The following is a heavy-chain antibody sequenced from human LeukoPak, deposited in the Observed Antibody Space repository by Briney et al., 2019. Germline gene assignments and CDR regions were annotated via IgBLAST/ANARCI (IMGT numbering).Heavy chain of an antibody. CDR2: ISGSVNSE. Sequence: GGSLRLSCAGSGLTFSNYAMSWVRQAPATGLELVSVISGSVNSEYYADSVKGRFTISRDSSENTLYLQMNSLRDEDTAIYFCAKLHRHYSSSSYWGQGTLVTVSS. J-gene: IGHJ4*02. V-gene: IGHV3-23*01. CDR3: AKLHRHYSSSSY. CDR1: GLTFSNYA. D-gene: IGHD6-6*01.